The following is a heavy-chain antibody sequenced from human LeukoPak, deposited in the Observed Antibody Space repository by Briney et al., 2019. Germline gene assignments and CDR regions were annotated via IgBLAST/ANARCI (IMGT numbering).Heavy chain of an antibody. J-gene: IGHJ5*02. Sequence: QPGGSLRLSCAASGFTFSSYWISSVRQAPGKRLEWGANIKQDGSEKYYVDSVKGRFTISRDNAKNSLYLQMNSLRAEDTAVYYCQGSSSANWFDPWGQGTLVTVCS. V-gene: IGHV3-7*01. CDR2: IKQDGSEK. CDR3: QGSSSANWFDP. CDR1: GFTFSSYW. D-gene: IGHD6-6*01.